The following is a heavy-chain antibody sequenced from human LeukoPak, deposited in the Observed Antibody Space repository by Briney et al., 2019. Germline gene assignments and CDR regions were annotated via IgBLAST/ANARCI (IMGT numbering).Heavy chain of an antibody. CDR2: VNYSGNT. CDR1: GGSIRGNY. V-gene: IGHV4-34*01. CDR3: ARVSDFWNEYYDSYFDY. D-gene: IGHD3-3*01. Sequence: SETLSLTCSVSGGSIRGNYWSWIRQTQGKGLEWIGEVNYSGNTNYNPSVKSRVAISVDMSKDHLSLRLNSVTAADTAVYYCARVSDFWNEYYDSYFDYWGQGALVIVSS. J-gene: IGHJ4*02.